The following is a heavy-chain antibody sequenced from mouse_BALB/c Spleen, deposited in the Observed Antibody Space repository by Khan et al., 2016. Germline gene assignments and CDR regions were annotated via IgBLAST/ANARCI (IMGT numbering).Heavy chain of an antibody. V-gene: IGHV5-17*02. CDR1: GFTFSGFG. Sequence: EVELVESGGDLVQPGGSRKLSCAASGFTFSGFGMHWVRPAPEKGLEWVAYIPSGSTNIYYAATLKGRFPISRDNPTPPLFLPLTSLRTEATAMEYCQRSGCEEAMAEGGQGTEVTV. D-gene: IGHD1-1*02. CDR2: IPSGSTNI. CDR3: QRSGCEEAMAE. J-gene: IGHJ4*01.